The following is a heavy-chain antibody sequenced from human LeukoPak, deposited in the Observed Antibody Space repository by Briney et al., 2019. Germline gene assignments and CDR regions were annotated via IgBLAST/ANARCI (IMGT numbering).Heavy chain of an antibody. Sequence: SSETLSLTCTVSGGSISSYYWSWIRQPAGQGLEWIGRIYASGSTNYNPSLKSRVTMSVDTSKNQFSLKLSSVTAADTAVYYCARGGSTYYYDSSGLRGHTYFDYWGQGTLVTVSS. D-gene: IGHD3-22*01. CDR2: IYASGST. J-gene: IGHJ4*02. V-gene: IGHV4-4*07. CDR3: ARGGSTYYYDSSGLRGHTYFDY. CDR1: GGSISSYY.